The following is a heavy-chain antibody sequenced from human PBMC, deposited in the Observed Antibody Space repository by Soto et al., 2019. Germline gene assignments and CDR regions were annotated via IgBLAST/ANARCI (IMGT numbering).Heavy chain of an antibody. Sequence: SETLSLTCSVSGGSISPYYWSWIRQPAGKGLEWIGRIYASGSTNYNPSLKSRVTMSVATSKNQFSLKLTSVTAADTATYYCARGGMVTIPTATAFDYWGQGTLVTVSS. D-gene: IGHD1-1*01. CDR1: GGSISPYY. V-gene: IGHV4-4*07. J-gene: IGHJ4*02. CDR2: IYASGST. CDR3: ARGGMVTIPTATAFDY.